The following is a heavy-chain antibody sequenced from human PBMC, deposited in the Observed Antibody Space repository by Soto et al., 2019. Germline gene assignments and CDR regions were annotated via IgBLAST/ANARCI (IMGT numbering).Heavy chain of an antibody. CDR2: IIPIFGTA. CDR1: GGTFSSYA. J-gene: IGHJ6*02. V-gene: IGHV1-69*01. Sequence: QVQLVQSGAEVKKPGSSVKVSCKASGGTFSSYAISWVRQAPGQGLEWMRGIIPIFGTANYAQKFQGRVTITADESTSTAYMELSSLRSEDTAVYYCARCGVVPAAVGTYYYYGMDVWGQGTTVTVSS. CDR3: ARCGVVPAAVGTYYYYGMDV. D-gene: IGHD2-2*01.